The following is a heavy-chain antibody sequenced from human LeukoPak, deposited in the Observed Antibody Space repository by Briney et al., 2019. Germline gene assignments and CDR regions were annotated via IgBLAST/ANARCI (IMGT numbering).Heavy chain of an antibody. D-gene: IGHD3-16*01. CDR1: GYTFTSHF. Sequence: ASVKVSCKASGYTFTSHFMHWVRQAPGQGLEWMGWINPNSGGTNYAQKFQGRVTMTRDTSISTAYMELSRLRSDDTAVYYCARDKTLPHPRGGWFDPWGQGTLVTVSS. J-gene: IGHJ5*02. CDR2: INPNSGGT. V-gene: IGHV1-2*02. CDR3: ARDKTLPHPRGGWFDP.